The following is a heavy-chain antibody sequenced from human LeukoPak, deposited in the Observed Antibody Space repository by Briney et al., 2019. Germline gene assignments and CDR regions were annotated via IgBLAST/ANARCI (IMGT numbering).Heavy chain of an antibody. Sequence: PSETLSLTCAVYGGSFSNYYWSWIRQPPGKGLERIGEINHSGNTNYNPSLKSRVTISADTSKNQFSLRLSSVTAADTALYFCARRTGLHSLDHWGQGTLVTVSS. D-gene: IGHD4-4*01. CDR1: GGSFSNYY. J-gene: IGHJ4*02. CDR2: INHSGNT. CDR3: ARRTGLHSLDH. V-gene: IGHV4-34*01.